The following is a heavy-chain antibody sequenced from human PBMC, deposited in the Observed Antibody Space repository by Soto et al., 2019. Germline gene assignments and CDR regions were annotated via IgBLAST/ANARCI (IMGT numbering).Heavy chain of an antibody. D-gene: IGHD3-10*01. CDR2: IIPIFGTA. Sequence: QVQLVQSGAEVKKPGSSVKVSCKASGGTFSSYAISWVRQAPGQGLEWMGGIIPIFGTANYAQKFQGRVTITADESTSTAYMELSSLRSEDMALYYCARDSALAWFGELGPTLDYWGQGTLVTVSS. J-gene: IGHJ4*02. CDR1: GGTFSSYA. V-gene: IGHV1-69*01. CDR3: ARDSALAWFGELGPTLDY.